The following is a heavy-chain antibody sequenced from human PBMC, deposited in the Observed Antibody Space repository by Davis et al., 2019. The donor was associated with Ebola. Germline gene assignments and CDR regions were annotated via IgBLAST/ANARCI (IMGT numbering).Heavy chain of an antibody. CDR1: GYTFTSYG. CDR2: ISAYNGNT. CDR3: ARDNGGSSPHYYYYYYGMDV. J-gene: IGHJ6*02. V-gene: IGHV1-18*01. Sequence: AASVKVSCKASGYTFTSYGISWVRQAPGQGLEWMGWISAYNGNTNYAQKRQGRVTMTTDTSTSTAYMELRSLRSDDTAVYYCARDNGGSSPHYYYYYYGMDVWGQGTTVTVSS. D-gene: IGHD6-6*01.